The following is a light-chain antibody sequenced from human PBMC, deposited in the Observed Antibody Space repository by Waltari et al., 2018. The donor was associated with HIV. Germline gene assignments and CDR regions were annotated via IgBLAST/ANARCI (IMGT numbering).Light chain of an antibody. J-gene: IGKJ1*01. CDR2: AVS. CDR3: LQDYNYPPT. Sequence: AIQMTHSPSSLSASLGDKVPLTCRASQGVKSDLGWYQPRPGKAPNLLISAVSSLQTGVPSRFSGRGSGKTFTLTISSLQPEDFATYYCLQDYNYPPTFCQGTKV. V-gene: IGKV1-6*01. CDR1: QGVKSD.